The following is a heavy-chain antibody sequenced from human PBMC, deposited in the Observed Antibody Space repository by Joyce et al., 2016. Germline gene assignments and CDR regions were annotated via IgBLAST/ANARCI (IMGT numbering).Heavy chain of an antibody. V-gene: IGHV3-21*01. CDR2: IDSSGSNI. Sequence: EVQLVESGGGLVKPGGSLRLSCAASGFTLSSYSMNWVRQSPGKGLEGVSSIDSSGSNIYYADSVRGRFTIARDNAMNSVYLQMNSLRAEDTAVFYCASVTGSGGYFGMDVWGQGTTVTVSS. J-gene: IGHJ6*02. CDR3: ASVTGSGGYFGMDV. CDR1: GFTLSSYS. D-gene: IGHD2-21*02.